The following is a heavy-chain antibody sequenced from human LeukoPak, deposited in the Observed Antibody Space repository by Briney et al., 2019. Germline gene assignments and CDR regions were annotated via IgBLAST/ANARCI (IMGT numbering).Heavy chain of an antibody. V-gene: IGHV1-2*02. Sequence: ASVKVSCKASGYTFTGYYMHWVRQAPGQGLEWTGWINPNSGGTNYAQKFQGRVTMTRDTSISTAYMELSRLRSDDTAVYYCARAYSGYDRRFDPWGQGTLVTVSS. CDR1: GYTFTGYY. CDR2: INPNSGGT. CDR3: ARAYSGYDRRFDP. D-gene: IGHD5-12*01. J-gene: IGHJ5*02.